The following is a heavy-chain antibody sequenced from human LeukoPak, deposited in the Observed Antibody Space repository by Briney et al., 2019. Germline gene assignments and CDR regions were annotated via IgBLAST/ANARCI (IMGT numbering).Heavy chain of an antibody. CDR3: ARAAYYGSGSYVSYYFDY. Sequence: GGSLRLSCAASGFTFSSYDRHWVRQATGKVREWVSAIGTAGDPYYPGPVKGRFTISRENAKNSVYLQMNSLRAGDTAVYYCARAAYYGSGSYVSYYFDYWGQGTLVTVSS. CDR1: GFTFSSYD. D-gene: IGHD3-10*01. CDR2: IGTAGDP. V-gene: IGHV3-13*05. J-gene: IGHJ4*02.